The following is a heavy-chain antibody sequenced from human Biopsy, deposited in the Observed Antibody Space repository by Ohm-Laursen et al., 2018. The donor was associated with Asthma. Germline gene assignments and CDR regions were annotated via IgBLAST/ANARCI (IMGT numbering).Heavy chain of an antibody. CDR2: INPNSGAT. CDR3: ARAGALIVGATMGY. D-gene: IGHD1-26*01. Sequence: SVKVSCKASGYPFIGYHIHWMRQAPGQGLEWMGRINPNSGATNYAQKFQGRVTMTRDTSISTAYMELSSPRSEDTAVYYCARAGALIVGATMGYWGQGTLVTVSS. CDR1: GYPFIGYH. V-gene: IGHV1-2*06. J-gene: IGHJ4*02.